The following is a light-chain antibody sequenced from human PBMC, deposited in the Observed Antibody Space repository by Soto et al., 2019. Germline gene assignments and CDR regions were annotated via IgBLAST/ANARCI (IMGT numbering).Light chain of an antibody. CDR1: QSVSSH. CDR2: DAS. J-gene: IGKJ4*01. Sequence: EIVLTQSPATLSLSPGERATLSRRASQSVSSHLVWYQQKPGQPPRLLIHDASSRATGTPARFSGSGSGTDFTLTISSLEPEDFAVYYCQQRSSWPSFGGGTKVDIK. V-gene: IGKV3-11*01. CDR3: QQRSSWPS.